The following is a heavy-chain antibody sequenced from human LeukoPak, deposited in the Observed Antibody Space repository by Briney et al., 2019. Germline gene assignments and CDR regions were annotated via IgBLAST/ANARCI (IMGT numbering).Heavy chain of an antibody. J-gene: IGHJ6*03. D-gene: IGHD6-13*01. CDR1: GYTFTSYG. CDR2: ISAYNGNT. CDR3: ARTGYSSSWSPYYYMDV. Sequence: ASVKVSCKASGYTFTSYGISWVRQAPGQGLEWMGWISAYNGNTNYAQKLQGRVTMTTDTSTSTAYMELRSLRSDDTAVYYCARTGYSSSWSPYYYMDVWGKGTTVTVSS. V-gene: IGHV1-18*01.